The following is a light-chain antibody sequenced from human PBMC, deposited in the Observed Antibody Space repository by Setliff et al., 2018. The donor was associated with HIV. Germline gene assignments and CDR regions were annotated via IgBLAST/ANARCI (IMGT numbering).Light chain of an antibody. J-gene: IGLJ3*02. V-gene: IGLV1-51*01. CDR3: GTWDSSLSAGV. CDR1: SSNIGNNP. CDR2: DNN. Sequence: QSVLTQPPSVSAAPGQKVTISCSGSSSNIGNNPVSWYQQLPGTAPKLLIYDNNKRPLGISDRFSGSKSGTSATLGITGLQTGDEVDYYCGTWDSSLSAGVFGGGTKVTVL.